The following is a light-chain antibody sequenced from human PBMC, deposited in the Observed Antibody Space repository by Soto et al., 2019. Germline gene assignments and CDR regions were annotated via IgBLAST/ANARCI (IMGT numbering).Light chain of an antibody. CDR2: HAD. V-gene: IGKV3-11*01. CDR3: QQYNNWPSWT. J-gene: IGKJ1*01. Sequence: EIVLTQSPATLSLSPGERATLSCRASQSVHNYLAWYQQKPGQAPRLLIYHADKRATGVPARFSGGGSGTDFTLTISSLQSEDFAVYYCQQYNNWPSWTFGQGTKVDIK. CDR1: QSVHNY.